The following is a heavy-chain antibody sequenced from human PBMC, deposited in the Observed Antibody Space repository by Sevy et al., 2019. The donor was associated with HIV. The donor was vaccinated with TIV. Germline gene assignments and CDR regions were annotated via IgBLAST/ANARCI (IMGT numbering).Heavy chain of an antibody. Sequence: ASVKVSCKASGYTFTGYYMHWVRQAPGQGLEWMGWINPNSGGTNYAQKFQGRVTMTRDTSISTAYMELGRLRSDDTAVYYCARDGRDSSSWNNAFDIWGQGTMVTVSS. D-gene: IGHD6-13*01. CDR2: INPNSGGT. J-gene: IGHJ3*02. CDR1: GYTFTGYY. CDR3: ARDGRDSSSWNNAFDI. V-gene: IGHV1-2*02.